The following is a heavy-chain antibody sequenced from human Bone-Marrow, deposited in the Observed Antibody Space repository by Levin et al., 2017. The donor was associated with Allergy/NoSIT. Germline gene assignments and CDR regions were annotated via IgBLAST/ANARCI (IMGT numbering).Heavy chain of an antibody. Sequence: GGSLRLSCAASGFTFSSYSMNWVRQAPGKGLDWVSSITSSSSYIYYADSVKGRFTISRDNAKNSLYLQMNSLRVEDTAVYYCARGLEYSGLPWGQGTLVTVSS. CDR1: GFTFSSYS. J-gene: IGHJ5*02. V-gene: IGHV3-21*01. D-gene: IGHD5-12*01. CDR2: ITSSSSYI. CDR3: ARGLEYSGLP.